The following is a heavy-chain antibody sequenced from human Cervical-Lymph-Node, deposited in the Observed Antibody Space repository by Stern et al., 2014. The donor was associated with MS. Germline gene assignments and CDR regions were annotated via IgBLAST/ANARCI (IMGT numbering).Heavy chain of an antibody. Sequence: VQLVESGGGVVQPGRSLSLSCAASGFPFSNFGMHWVRQAPGKGLEWVTLISYDGGNEYYADFVKGRFTISRDDSKNKVYLQLNSLRPEDTAVYYCAKGRTVAGKGVGAFDVWGQGTLVTVSS. D-gene: IGHD6-19*01. CDR3: AKGRTVAGKGVGAFDV. J-gene: IGHJ3*01. CDR2: ISYDGGNE. CDR1: GFPFSNFG. V-gene: IGHV3-30*18.